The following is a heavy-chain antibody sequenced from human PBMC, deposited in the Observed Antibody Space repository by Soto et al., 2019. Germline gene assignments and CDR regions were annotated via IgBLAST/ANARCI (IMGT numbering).Heavy chain of an antibody. D-gene: IGHD6-6*01. J-gene: IGHJ6*03. V-gene: IGHV4-34*01. CDR1: GGSFSGYY. Sequence: SETLSLTCAVYGGSFSGYYWSWIRQPPGKGLEWIGEINHSGSTNYNPSLKSRVTISVDTSKNQFSLKLSSVTAADTAVYYCAGVRSSSPVRYYYYYLDVWGKGTPVTSSS. CDR3: AGVRSSSPVRYYYYYLDV. CDR2: INHSGST.